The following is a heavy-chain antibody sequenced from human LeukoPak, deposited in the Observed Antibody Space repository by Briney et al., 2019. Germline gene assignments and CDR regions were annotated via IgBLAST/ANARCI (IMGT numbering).Heavy chain of an antibody. CDR2: IYSGGST. Sequence: PGGSLRLSCAASGFTVSSNYMSWVRQAPGKGLEWVSVIYSGGSTYYADSVKGRFTISRDNSKNTLYLQMNSLRAEDTAVYYCAREEIAVAGLDYYYYYGMDVWGQGTTVTVSS. CDR1: GFTVSSNY. J-gene: IGHJ6*02. D-gene: IGHD6-19*01. V-gene: IGHV3-53*01. CDR3: AREEIAVAGLDYYYYYGMDV.